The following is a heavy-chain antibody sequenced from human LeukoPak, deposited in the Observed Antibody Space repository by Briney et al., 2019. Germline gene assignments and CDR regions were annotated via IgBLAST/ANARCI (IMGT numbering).Heavy chain of an antibody. CDR2: IYSGGST. J-gene: IGHJ4*02. Sequence: PGGSLRLSCAASGFTVSSNYMSWVRQAPGKGLEWVSVIYSGGSTYYADSVKGRFNISRDNSKNTLYPQMNSLRVEDTAVYYCVRDFVSSSWMGYWGQGTLVTVSS. D-gene: IGHD6-13*01. CDR3: VRDFVSSSWMGY. CDR1: GFTVSSNY. V-gene: IGHV3-53*01.